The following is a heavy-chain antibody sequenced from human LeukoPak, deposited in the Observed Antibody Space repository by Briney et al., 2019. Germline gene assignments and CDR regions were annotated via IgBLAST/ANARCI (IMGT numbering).Heavy chain of an antibody. CDR2: IKSKTDGGTT. J-gene: IGHJ4*02. D-gene: IGHD4-17*01. V-gene: IGHV3-15*01. Sequence: SGGSLRLSCAASGFTFSNAWMSWVRQAPGKGLEWVGRIKSKTDGGTTDYAAPVKGRFTISRDDSKNTLYLQMNSLKTEDTAVHYCTTGTYYGDYVGWGQGTLVTVSS. CDR3: TTGTYYGDYVG. CDR1: GFTFSNAW.